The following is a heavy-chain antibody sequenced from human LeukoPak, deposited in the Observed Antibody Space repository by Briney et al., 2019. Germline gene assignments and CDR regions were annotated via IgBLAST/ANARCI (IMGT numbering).Heavy chain of an antibody. CDR3: AKEGLERWELSGYY. V-gene: IGHV1-2*02. CDR2: INPNSGAT. J-gene: IGHJ4*02. D-gene: IGHD1-26*01. Sequence: ASVKVSCKASGYIFTGCYMHCVRQAPGQGLEWMGWINPNSGATNYAQKFQGRVTMTRDMSISTVYMEVSSLRSDDTAVYYCAKEGLERWELSGYYWGQGTLVTVSS. CDR1: GYIFTGCY.